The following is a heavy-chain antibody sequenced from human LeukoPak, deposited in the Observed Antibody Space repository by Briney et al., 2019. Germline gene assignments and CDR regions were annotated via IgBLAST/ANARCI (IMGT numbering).Heavy chain of an antibody. Sequence: PSETLSLTCAVYGGXFSGYYCSWIRQPPGKGLEWIGEINHSGSTNYNPSLKSRVTISVDTSKNQFSLKLSSVTAADTAVYYCARGYGGNPALAYWGQGTLVTVSS. V-gene: IGHV4-34*01. CDR1: GGXFSGYY. J-gene: IGHJ4*02. D-gene: IGHD4-23*01. CDR3: ARGYGGNPALAY. CDR2: INHSGST.